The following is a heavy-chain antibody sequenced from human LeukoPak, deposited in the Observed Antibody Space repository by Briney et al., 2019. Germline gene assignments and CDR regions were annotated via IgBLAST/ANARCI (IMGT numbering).Heavy chain of an antibody. Sequence: SETLSLTCTVSGGSISSYYWSWIRQPPGKGLEWIGYIYYSGSTNYNPSLKSRVTISVDTSKNQLSLKLSSVTAADTAVYYCAGAVAYCGGDCYYSAFDIWGQGTMVTVSS. J-gene: IGHJ3*02. V-gene: IGHV4-59*01. CDR1: GGSISSYY. CDR2: IYYSGST. CDR3: AGAVAYCGGDCYYSAFDI. D-gene: IGHD2-21*02.